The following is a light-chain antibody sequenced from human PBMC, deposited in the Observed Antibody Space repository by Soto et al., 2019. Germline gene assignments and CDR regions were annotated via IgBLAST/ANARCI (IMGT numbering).Light chain of an antibody. Sequence: QSALTQPASVSGSPGQSITISCTGTSSDVGGYNYVSWYQQHPGKAPKLMIYEVSNRPSGVSNRFSGSKSGNTASLTISGLQAEDEADYYCSSYAGSNNHVFGTGTKLTVL. J-gene: IGLJ1*01. V-gene: IGLV2-14*01. CDR3: SSYAGSNNHV. CDR2: EVS. CDR1: SSDVGGYNY.